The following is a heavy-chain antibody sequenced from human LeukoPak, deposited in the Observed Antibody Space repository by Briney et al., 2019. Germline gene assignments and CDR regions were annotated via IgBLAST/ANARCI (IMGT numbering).Heavy chain of an antibody. D-gene: IGHD3-16*01. CDR3: ASTVITRRLNFDY. CDR1: GGSISSYY. V-gene: IGHV4-59*01. Sequence: PSETLSLTCTVSGGSISSYYWSWIRQPPGKGLEWIGYIYYSGSTNYNPSLKSRVTISVDTSKNQFSLKLSSVTAADTAVYYCASTVITRRLNFDYWGQGTLVTVSS. J-gene: IGHJ4*02. CDR2: IYYSGST.